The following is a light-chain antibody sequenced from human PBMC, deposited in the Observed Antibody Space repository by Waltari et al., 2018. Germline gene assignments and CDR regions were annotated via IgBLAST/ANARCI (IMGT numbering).Light chain of an antibody. J-gene: IGLJ3*02. Sequence: QSVLTQPPSASGTPGQRVTISCSGSRSNIGINYVYWYQHLPGTTPKLLIYRNNQRPSGVPDRFSGSKSGTSAPLAISGLRSEDEADYYCAAWDDTLSAVLFGGGTNLTVL. CDR2: RNN. V-gene: IGLV1-47*01. CDR3: AAWDDTLSAVL. CDR1: RSNIGINY.